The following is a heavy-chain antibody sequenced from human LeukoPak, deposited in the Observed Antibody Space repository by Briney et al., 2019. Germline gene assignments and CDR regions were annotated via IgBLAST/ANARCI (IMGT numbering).Heavy chain of an antibody. Sequence: SETLSLTCAVHGGSFSNHYWSWIRQPPGKGLGWIGEINQSGSTNYNPSLKSRVTIAVDTSKNQFSLKLNSVTDADTAVYYCARESYYDSSGYSHDAFDIWGQGTMVTVSS. V-gene: IGHV4-34*01. CDR1: GGSFSNHY. CDR3: ARESYYDSSGYSHDAFDI. D-gene: IGHD3-22*01. J-gene: IGHJ3*02. CDR2: INQSGST.